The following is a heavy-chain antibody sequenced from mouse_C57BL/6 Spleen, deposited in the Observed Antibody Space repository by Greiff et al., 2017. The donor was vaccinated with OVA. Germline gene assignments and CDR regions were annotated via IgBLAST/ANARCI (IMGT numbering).Heavy chain of an antibody. J-gene: IGHJ2*01. CDR3: ARGPHFYFDY. CDR2: ISYDGSN. V-gene: IGHV3-6*01. Sequence: ESGPGLVKPSQSLSLTCSVTGYSITSGYYWNWIRQFPGNKLEWMGYISYDGSNNYNPSLKNRISITRDTSKNQFFLKLNSVTTEDTATYYCARGPHFYFDYWGQGTTLTVSS. CDR1: GYSITSGYY.